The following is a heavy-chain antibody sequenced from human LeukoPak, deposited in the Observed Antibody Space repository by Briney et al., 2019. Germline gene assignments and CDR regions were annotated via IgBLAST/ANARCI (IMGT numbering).Heavy chain of an antibody. V-gene: IGHV4-34*01. CDR2: INHSGST. CDR1: GGSFSGYY. J-gene: IGHJ4*02. CDR3: ARSSTVTRGFDY. Sequence: SETLSFTCAVYGGSFSGYYWSWIRQPPGKGLEWIGEINHSGSTNYNPSLKSRVTISVDTSKNQFSLKLSSVTAADTAVYYCARSSTVTRGFDYWGQGTLVTVSS. D-gene: IGHD4-17*01.